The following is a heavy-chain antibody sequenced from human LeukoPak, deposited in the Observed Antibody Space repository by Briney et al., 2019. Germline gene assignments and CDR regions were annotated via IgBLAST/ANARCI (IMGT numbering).Heavy chain of an antibody. D-gene: IGHD5-12*01. CDR3: ATGGSERDYFDY. Sequence: ASVKVSCKASGYTFISYGISWVRQAPGQGLEWMGWISAYSTNTSYAQKLQGRVTMTTDTSTSTAYMELRSLRSDDTAVYYCATGGSERDYFDYWGQGTLVTVSS. CDR2: ISAYSTNT. J-gene: IGHJ4*02. V-gene: IGHV1-18*01. CDR1: GYTFISYG.